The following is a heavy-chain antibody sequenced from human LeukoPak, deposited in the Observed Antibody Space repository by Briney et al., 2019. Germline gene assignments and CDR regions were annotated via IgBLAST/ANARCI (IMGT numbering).Heavy chain of an antibody. V-gene: IGHV3-33*01. J-gene: IGHJ4*02. CDR3: ARDPESSTGDIVATIDDY. CDR2: IWYDGSNK. Sequence: GRSLRLSCAASGFTFSSYGMHWVRQAPGKGLEWVAVIWYDGSNKYYADSVKGRFTISRDNSKNTLYLQMNSLRAEDTAVYYRARDPESSTGDIVATIDDYWGQGTLVTVSS. CDR1: GFTFSSYG. D-gene: IGHD5-12*01.